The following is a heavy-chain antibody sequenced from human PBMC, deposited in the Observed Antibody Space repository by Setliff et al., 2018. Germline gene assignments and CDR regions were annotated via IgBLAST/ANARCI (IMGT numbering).Heavy chain of an antibody. CDR3: ARGGKATGYGGGGAFDI. Sequence: ASVKVSCKASGYTFTSYGISWVRQAPGQWLEWMGWISAYNGNTNYAQKLQGRVTMTTDTSTSTAYMELRSLRSDDTAVYYCARGGKATGYGGGGAFDIWGQGTMVTVSS. V-gene: IGHV1-18*01. D-gene: IGHD6-25*01. CDR1: GYTFTSYG. CDR2: ISAYNGNT. J-gene: IGHJ3*02.